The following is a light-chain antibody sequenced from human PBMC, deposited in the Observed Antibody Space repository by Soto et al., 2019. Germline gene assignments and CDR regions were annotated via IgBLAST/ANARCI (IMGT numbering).Light chain of an antibody. CDR2: AAS. CDR1: QSISRN. CDR3: QDSYTTASIT. Sequence: DIQMTQSPSSLSASVGDRVTITCRASQSISRNLNWYQHKPGKAPKLLIYAASSLQNGVPSRFSGGGAGTEFTLSITSLQPEDFGTYCCQDSYTTASITFGQGTRLGIK. J-gene: IGKJ5*01. V-gene: IGKV1-39*01.